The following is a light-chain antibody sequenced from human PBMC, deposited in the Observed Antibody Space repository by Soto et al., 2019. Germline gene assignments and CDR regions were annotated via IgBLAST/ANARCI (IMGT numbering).Light chain of an antibody. CDR1: SSKIGAGYD. J-gene: IGLJ1*01. CDR3: QSYDSSLSGYV. CDR2: GNS. Sequence: SVLTQPPPVFGAPGPRVTISFTGGSSKIGAGYDVHWYQQLPGTAPKLLIYGNSNRPSGVPDRFSGSKSGTSASLAITGLQAEDEADYYCQSYDSSLSGYVFGTGTKVTVL. V-gene: IGLV1-40*01.